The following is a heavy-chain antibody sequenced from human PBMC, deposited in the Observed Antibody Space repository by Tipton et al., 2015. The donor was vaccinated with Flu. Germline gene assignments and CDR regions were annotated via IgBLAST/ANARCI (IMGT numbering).Heavy chain of an antibody. CDR2: IYYSGST. Sequence: TLSLTCTVSGGSISSGGAYWSWVRQPPGKGLEWIGCIYYSGSTYYSPSHQSRVTISVETSKSQFSLKLSSVTAADTAVYYCTRDQGFGGGMSYDYYALDVWGQGTTVTVSS. CDR3: TRDQGFGGGMSYDYYALDV. J-gene: IGHJ6*02. D-gene: IGHD3-16*01. V-gene: IGHV4-31*03. CDR1: GGSISSGGAY.